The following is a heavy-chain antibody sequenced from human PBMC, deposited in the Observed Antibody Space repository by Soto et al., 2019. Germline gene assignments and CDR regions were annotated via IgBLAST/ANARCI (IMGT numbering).Heavy chain of an antibody. Sequence: GGSLRLSCAASGFTFSSYSMNWVRQAPGEGLEWVSSISSSSSYIYYADSVKGRFTISRDNAKNSLYLRMNSLRAEDTAVYYCARYLNFFSITSCYATNYYYYYMDVWGKGTTVTVSS. CDR2: ISSSSSYI. D-gene: IGHD2-2*01. J-gene: IGHJ6*03. CDR1: GFTFSSYS. V-gene: IGHV3-21*01. CDR3: ARYLNFFSITSCYATNYYYYYMDV.